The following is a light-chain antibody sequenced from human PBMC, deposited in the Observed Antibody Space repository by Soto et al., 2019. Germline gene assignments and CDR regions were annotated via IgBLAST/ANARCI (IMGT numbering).Light chain of an antibody. J-gene: IGLJ1*01. CDR3: SSHSSSSAYYV. CDR2: EVN. Sequence: QSALTQPASVSGSPGQSITISCTGTSSDIGYYDYVSWYQHHSGKAPKLIIYEVNNRPSGVSNRFSGSKSVNTASLTISGLQPEDEADYYCSSHSSSSAYYVFGTGTKVTVL. V-gene: IGLV2-14*01. CDR1: SSDIGYYDY.